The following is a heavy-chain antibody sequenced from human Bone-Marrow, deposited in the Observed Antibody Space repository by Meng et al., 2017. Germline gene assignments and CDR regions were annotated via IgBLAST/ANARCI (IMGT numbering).Heavy chain of an antibody. Sequence: QVRLPQWGPGLLKPLGPLPSTAFFPGGSFSDSYWGGTRKPPGKGLEWIGEINHSGSTNYNPSLESRATISVDTSQNNLSLKLSSVTAADSAVYYCARGPTTMAHDFDYWGQGTLVTVSS. D-gene: IGHD4-11*01. CDR1: GGSFSDSY. V-gene: IGHV4-34*01. CDR2: INHSGST. CDR3: ARGPTTMAHDFDY. J-gene: IGHJ4*02.